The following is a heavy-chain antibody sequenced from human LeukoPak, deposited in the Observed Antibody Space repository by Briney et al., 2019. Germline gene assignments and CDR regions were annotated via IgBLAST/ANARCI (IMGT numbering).Heavy chain of an antibody. J-gene: IGHJ5*02. D-gene: IGHD2-8*01. CDR2: IYSGGST. Sequence: GGSLRLSCSASGFTFSIYAMHWVRQAPGKGLEWVSVIYSGGSTFYADSVKGRFTISRDNSKNTLYLQMNSLRAEDTAVYYCARGSGMHDWWFDPWGRGTLVTISS. CDR1: GFTFSIYA. CDR3: ARGSGMHDWWFDP. V-gene: IGHV3-66*01.